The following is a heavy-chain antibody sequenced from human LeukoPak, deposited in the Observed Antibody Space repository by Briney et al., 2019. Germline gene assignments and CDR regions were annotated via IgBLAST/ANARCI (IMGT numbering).Heavy chain of an antibody. D-gene: IGHD6-19*01. CDR2: IYYSGNT. V-gene: IGHV4-39*07. J-gene: IGHJ4*02. CDR1: GGSISSSSYY. Sequence: SETLSLTCTVSGGSISSSSYYWGWIRQPPGKGLEWIGSIYYSGNTYYNPSLKSRVTISVDTSKNQFSLNLSSVTAADTAVYYCARSERYSSGWYFYFDYWGQGTLVTVSS. CDR3: ARSERYSSGWYFYFDY.